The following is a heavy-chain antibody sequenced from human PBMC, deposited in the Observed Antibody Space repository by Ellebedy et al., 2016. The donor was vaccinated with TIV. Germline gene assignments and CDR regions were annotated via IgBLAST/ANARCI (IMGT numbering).Heavy chain of an antibody. Sequence: LSLTCAASGFTFSNYAMSWVRQAPGKGLEWVSGISGSGGSTYYADSVKGRFTISRDNSKNTLYLQMNSLRAEDTAVYYCAKEDYYDSSGPLDYWGQGTLVTVSS. CDR3: AKEDYYDSSGPLDY. V-gene: IGHV3-23*01. J-gene: IGHJ4*02. CDR2: ISGSGGST. CDR1: GFTFSNYA. D-gene: IGHD3-22*01.